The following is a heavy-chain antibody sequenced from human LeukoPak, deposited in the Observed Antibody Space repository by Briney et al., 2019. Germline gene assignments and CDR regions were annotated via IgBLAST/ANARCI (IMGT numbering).Heavy chain of an antibody. CDR3: ARDEDAF. Sequence: GGSLRLSCAASGFTFSSYAMNWVRQAPGKGLEWVSAISGSGGYTYYADSVKGRLTISRDNSKNTLYLQLNSLRDEDTAVYYCARDEDAFGGQGTLVTVSS. CDR2: ISGSGGYT. J-gene: IGHJ4*02. CDR1: GFTFSSYA. V-gene: IGHV3-23*01.